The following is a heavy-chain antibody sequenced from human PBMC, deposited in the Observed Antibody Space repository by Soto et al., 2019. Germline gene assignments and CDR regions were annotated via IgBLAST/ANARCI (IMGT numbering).Heavy chain of an antibody. J-gene: IGHJ5*02. V-gene: IGHV1-69*13. CDR3: ARDPRYGSGLGFDP. D-gene: IGHD6-19*01. CDR2: IIPIFGTA. CDR1: GGTFSSYA. Sequence: ASVKVSCKASGGTFSSYAISCVRQAPGQGLEWMGGIIPIFGTANYAQKFQGRVTITADEATGTAYMELSSLRSEDTAVYYCARDPRYGSGLGFDPWGQGTLVTVSS.